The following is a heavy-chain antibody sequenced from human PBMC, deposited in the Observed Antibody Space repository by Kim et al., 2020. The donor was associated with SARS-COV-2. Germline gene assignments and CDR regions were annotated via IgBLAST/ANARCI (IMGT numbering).Heavy chain of an antibody. CDR2: ISYDGSNK. J-gene: IGHJ4*02. V-gene: IGHV3-30*04. Sequence: GGSLRLSCAASGFTFSSYAMHWVRQAPGKGLEWVAVISYDGSNKYYVDSVKGRFTISRDNSKNTLYLQMNSLRAEDTAVYYCARGEDIVVVVAATLPGYFDYWGQGTLVTVSS. CDR1: GFTFSSYA. D-gene: IGHD2-15*01. CDR3: ARGEDIVVVVAATLPGYFDY.